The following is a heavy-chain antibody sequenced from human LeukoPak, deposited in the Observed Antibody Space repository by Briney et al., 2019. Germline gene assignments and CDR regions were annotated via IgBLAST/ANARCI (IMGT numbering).Heavy chain of an antibody. V-gene: IGHV3-7*01. Sequence: PGGSLRLSCAASGFTFSSYWMSWVRQAPGKGLEGVANIKEDGSEKYYVDSVKGRFIVSRDNAKNSLYLQMNSLRAEDTAVYYCARDWERDDPTFDYWGQGTLVTVSS. CDR3: ARDWERDDPTFDY. D-gene: IGHD1-1*01. CDR2: IKEDGSEK. CDR1: GFTFSSYW. J-gene: IGHJ4*02.